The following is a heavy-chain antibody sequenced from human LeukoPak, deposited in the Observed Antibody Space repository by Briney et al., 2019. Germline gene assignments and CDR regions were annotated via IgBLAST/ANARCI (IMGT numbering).Heavy chain of an antibody. D-gene: IGHD1-26*01. J-gene: IGHJ4*02. Sequence: ASVKVSCKASGYTLTSYDINWVRQATGQGLEWMGWMHPNSGNTGYAQKFQGRVTMTRNTSINTAYMELSSLRSEDTAVYYCARAGSYSGSFADWGQGTLVTVSS. CDR3: ARAGSYSGSFAD. V-gene: IGHV1-8*01. CDR2: MHPNSGNT. CDR1: GYTLTSYD.